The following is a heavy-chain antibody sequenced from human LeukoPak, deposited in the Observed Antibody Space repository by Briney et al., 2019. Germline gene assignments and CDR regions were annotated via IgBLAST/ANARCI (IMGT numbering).Heavy chain of an antibody. Sequence: GASVKVSCKASGGTFSSYAISWVRQAPGQGLEWMGGIIPIFGTANYAQKFQGRVTITADEFTSTAYMELSSLRSEDTAVYYCARARGDYVPHYFDYWGQGTLVTVSS. V-gene: IGHV1-69*13. CDR1: GGTFSSYA. J-gene: IGHJ4*02. D-gene: IGHD4-17*01. CDR3: ARARGDYVPHYFDY. CDR2: IIPIFGTA.